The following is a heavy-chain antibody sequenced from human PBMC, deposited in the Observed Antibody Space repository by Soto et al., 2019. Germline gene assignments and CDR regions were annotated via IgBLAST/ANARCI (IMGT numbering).Heavy chain of an antibody. CDR3: VRDGPKTLRDWFDP. CDR2: IYATRTN. CDR1: GASIRGFY. D-gene: IGHD3-16*01. Sequence: SEALALTCPVSGASIRGFYWSWIRESAGEGLHRIGRIYATRTNDYNTSLKSRVMMSVDKSKKQFSLKLRSVSAADTAVYYCVRDGPKTLRDWFDPWGQGISVTVSS. J-gene: IGHJ5*02. V-gene: IGHV4-4*07.